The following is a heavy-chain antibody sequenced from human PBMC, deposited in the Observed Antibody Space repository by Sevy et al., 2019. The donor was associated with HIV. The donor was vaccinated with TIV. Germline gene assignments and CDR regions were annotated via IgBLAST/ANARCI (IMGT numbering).Heavy chain of an antibody. CDR3: AKDINRGCDGVNCYSYYYYFYGLDV. D-gene: IGHD2-21*01. CDR2: ISWNSRNI. CDR1: GFPFNDHA. J-gene: IGHJ6*02. Sequence: GGSLRLSCAASGFPFNDHAMHWVRQVPGKGLEWVSGISWNSRNIGYADSVKGGFTISRDKARHLVYLEMNSLRPEDTAFYYCAKDINRGCDGVNCYSYYYYFYGLDVWGQWTTVTVSS. V-gene: IGHV3-9*01.